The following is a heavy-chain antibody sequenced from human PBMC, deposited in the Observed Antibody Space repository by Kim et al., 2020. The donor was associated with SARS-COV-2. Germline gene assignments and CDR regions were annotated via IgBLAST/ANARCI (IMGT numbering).Heavy chain of an antibody. Sequence: GSLRLSCAASGFTFSSHWMSWVRQAPGKGLEWVANIKQDGSEKYFVDSLKGRFTISRDNARNSLYLQMNSLSAEDTAVYYCARNPSCGGDCYPTYLDYWGQGTLVTVSS. V-gene: IGHV3-7*01. CDR2: IKQDGSEK. CDR3: ARNPSCGGDCYPTYLDY. CDR1: GFTFSSHW. J-gene: IGHJ4*02. D-gene: IGHD2-21*02.